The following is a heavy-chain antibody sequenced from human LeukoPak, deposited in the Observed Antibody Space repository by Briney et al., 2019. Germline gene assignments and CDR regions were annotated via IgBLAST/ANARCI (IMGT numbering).Heavy chain of an antibody. CDR2: ISWNSGSI. J-gene: IGHJ4*02. CDR1: GFTFSTYS. CDR3: ARDRNPYYDYVWGSYHYDY. V-gene: IGHV3-9*01. Sequence: PGGSLRLSCAASGFTFSTYSMNWVRQAPGKGLEWVSGISWNSGSIGYADSVKGRFTISRDNAKNSLYLQMNSLRAEDTAVYYCARDRNPYYDYVWGSYHYDYWGQGTLVTVSS. D-gene: IGHD3-16*02.